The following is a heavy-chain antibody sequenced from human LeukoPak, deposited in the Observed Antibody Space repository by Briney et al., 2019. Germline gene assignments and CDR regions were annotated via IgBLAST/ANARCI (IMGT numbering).Heavy chain of an antibody. CDR2: INPSGGST. Sequence: ASVKVSCKASGYTFTTHYMHWVRQAPGQGLEWMGIINPSGGSTSYAQKFEGRVTMIRDTSTSTVYMELSSLRSEDTAVYYCARDYQADYYDFWSGYFDYWGQGTLVTVSS. V-gene: IGHV1-46*01. CDR1: GYTFTTHY. CDR3: ARDYQADYYDFWSGYFDY. J-gene: IGHJ4*02. D-gene: IGHD3-3*01.